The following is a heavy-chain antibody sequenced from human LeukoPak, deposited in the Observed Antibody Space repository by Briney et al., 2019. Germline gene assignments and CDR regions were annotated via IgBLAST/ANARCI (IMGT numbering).Heavy chain of an antibody. V-gene: IGHV5-51*01. CDR3: ARHSNGWSIDF. Sequence: GESLKISCKASGYTFTSYWIAWVRQVPGKGLEWMGIVYPGDSDTKYSPSFQGQITVSADKSIDTAYVQWSSPKASDTAIYYCARHSNGWSIDFWGQGTLVTVSS. J-gene: IGHJ4*02. CDR2: VYPGDSDT. CDR1: GYTFTSYW. D-gene: IGHD2-15*01.